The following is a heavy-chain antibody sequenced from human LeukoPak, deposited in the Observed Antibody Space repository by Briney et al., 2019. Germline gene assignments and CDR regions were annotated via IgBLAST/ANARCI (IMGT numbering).Heavy chain of an antibody. CDR3: AHLTTSAYYYDY. Sequence: SGPTLVNPTETLTLTCTCSGFSVSSSGVAVGWIRQPPGKALEWLGHIYWNDDDRYSTSLKSRLTITKDTSENRVVLTMTNMDPVDTATYYCAHLTTSAYYYDYWGQGTLVTVSS. J-gene: IGHJ4*02. V-gene: IGHV2-5*01. CDR1: GFSVSSSGVA. CDR2: IYWNDDD. D-gene: IGHD1-1*01.